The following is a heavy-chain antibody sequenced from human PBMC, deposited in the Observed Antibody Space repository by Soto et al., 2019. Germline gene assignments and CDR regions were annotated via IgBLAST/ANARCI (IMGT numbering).Heavy chain of an antibody. CDR3: ARHPIDVIVGAKYYFDG. Sequence: SVKVACRASVYTLTSYYMHSVRQAPGQGLEWMGWINPNTGGTNYAQKFHGRGTMTRDTSISTAYMELSRLRSDDTAVYYCARHPIDVIVGAKYYFDGWGQGTLV. V-gene: IGHV1-2*02. CDR1: VYTLTSYY. J-gene: IGHJ4*02. CDR2: INPNTGGT. D-gene: IGHD1-26*01.